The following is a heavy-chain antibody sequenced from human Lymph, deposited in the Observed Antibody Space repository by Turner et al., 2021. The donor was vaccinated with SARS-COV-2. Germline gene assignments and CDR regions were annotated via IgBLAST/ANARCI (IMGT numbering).Heavy chain of an antibody. D-gene: IGHD3-3*01. CDR3: AKVRSIFGVVIGGMDV. Sequence: QVQLVESGGRVVPPGRSLKLPCPDSAFTFSSYGMHWVRQAPGKGLEWVAGISYDGSKKYYADSVKNRFTISRDNSKNTLYLQMNSLRAEDTAVYYWAKVRSIFGVVIGGMDVWGQGTTVTVSS. J-gene: IGHJ6*02. V-gene: IGHV3-30*18. CDR2: ISYDGSKK. CDR1: AFTFSSYG.